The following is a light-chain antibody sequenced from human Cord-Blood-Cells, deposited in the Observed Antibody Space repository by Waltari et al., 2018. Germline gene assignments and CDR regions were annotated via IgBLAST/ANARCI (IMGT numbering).Light chain of an antibody. Sequence: DIVLTQSPDSLAVSLGERATINCQSSQSVLYSSNNKNYLAWYQQKPGQPPKLLIYWASTRESGVPDRFSGSGSGTDVTLTISSLQAEDVAVYYCQQYYSTPPTFGQGTKVEIK. J-gene: IGKJ1*01. CDR1: QSVLYSSNNKNY. CDR3: QQYYSTPPT. V-gene: IGKV4-1*01. CDR2: WAS.